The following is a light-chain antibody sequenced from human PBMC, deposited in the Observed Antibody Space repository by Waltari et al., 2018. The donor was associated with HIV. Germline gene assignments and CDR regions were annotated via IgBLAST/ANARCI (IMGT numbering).Light chain of an antibody. J-gene: IGLJ2*01. CDR1: NIERKS. CDR3: QVWDSATDHVL. Sequence: SSRLTQPPSVSVAPGETATITCGAINIERKSVHRYQQKAGQAPVVVMSYDTDRPAGIAERFSGFNSCHSATLIISRVGAGDEADYYCQVWDSATDHVLFGGGTRLTVL. V-gene: IGLV3-21*04. CDR2: YDT.